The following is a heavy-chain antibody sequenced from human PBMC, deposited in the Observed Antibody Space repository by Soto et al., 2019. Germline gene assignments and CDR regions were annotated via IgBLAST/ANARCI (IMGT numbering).Heavy chain of an antibody. CDR2: IYYSGST. D-gene: IGHD6-19*01. J-gene: IGHJ5*01. V-gene: IGHV4-59*01. Sequence: PSETLSLTCTVSGGSISSYYWSWIRQPPGKGLEWIGYIYYSGSTNYNPSLKSRVTISVDTSKNQFSLKLSSVTAADTAVYYCVIDSSGWYGNLFDFCGKGTLVTVSS. CDR1: GGSISSYY. CDR3: VIDSSGWYGNLFDF.